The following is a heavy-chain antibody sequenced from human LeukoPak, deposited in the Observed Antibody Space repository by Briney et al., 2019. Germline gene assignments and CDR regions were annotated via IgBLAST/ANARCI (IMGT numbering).Heavy chain of an antibody. CDR3: ANDYRSGSFHDF. D-gene: IGHD3-10*01. Sequence: GGSLRLACAASGFTFSTYWMHWVRQAPGKGLVWVSVISRRDDYTYYADSVKGRFTISRDNSKNTLYLQMNTLRAEDTAVYYCANDYRSGSFHDFWGQGTLVTVSS. J-gene: IGHJ4*02. CDR2: ISRRDDYT. CDR1: GFTFSTYW. V-gene: IGHV3-23*01.